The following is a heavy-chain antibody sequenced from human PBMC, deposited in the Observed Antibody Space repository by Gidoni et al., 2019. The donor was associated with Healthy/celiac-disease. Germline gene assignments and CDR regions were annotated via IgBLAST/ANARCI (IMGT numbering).Heavy chain of an antibody. CDR1: GYPFTSYA. CDR3: ASGYVLRYFDWSLPDKH. Sequence: QVQLVQSGAEVKKPGASVKVSCKASGYPFTSYAMHWVRQAPGQRLEWMGWINAGNGNTKYSQKFQGRVTITRDTSASTAYMELSSLRSEDTAVYYCASGYVLRYFDWSLPDKHWGQGTTVTVSS. D-gene: IGHD3-9*01. V-gene: IGHV1-3*01. J-gene: IGHJ6*02. CDR2: INAGNGNT.